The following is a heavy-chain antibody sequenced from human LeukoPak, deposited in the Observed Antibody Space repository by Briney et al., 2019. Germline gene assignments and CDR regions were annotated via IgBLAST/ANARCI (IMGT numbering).Heavy chain of an antibody. D-gene: IGHD5-12*01. CDR3: ARNLATRGYGMDV. V-gene: IGHV4-39*07. CDR2: IYHSGST. J-gene: IGHJ6*02. CDR1: GGSISSSSYY. Sequence: SETLSLTCTASGGSISSSSYYWGWIRQPPGKGLEWIGYIYHSGSTYYNPSLKSRVTISVDRSKNQFSLKLSSVTAADTAVYYCARNLATRGYGMDVWGQGTTVTVSS.